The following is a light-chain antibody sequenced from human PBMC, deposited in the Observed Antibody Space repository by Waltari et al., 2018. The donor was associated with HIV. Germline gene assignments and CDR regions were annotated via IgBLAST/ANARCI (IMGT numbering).Light chain of an antibody. Sequence: EIVLTQSPATLSLSPGERATLSCRASQSVGSYLGWYQQKPGQAPRLLIYDASTRASGIPARFSGSGSGTDFTLTISSLEPEDVAVYYCQQRSNWPPVTFGQGTRLEI. CDR2: DAS. CDR1: QSVGSY. V-gene: IGKV3-11*01. J-gene: IGKJ5*01. CDR3: QQRSNWPPVT.